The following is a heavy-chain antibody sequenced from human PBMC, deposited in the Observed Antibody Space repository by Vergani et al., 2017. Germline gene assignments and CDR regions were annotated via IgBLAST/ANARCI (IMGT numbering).Heavy chain of an antibody. J-gene: IGHJ4*02. Sequence: EVQLVESGGGLVQPGGSLRLSCAASGFTFSSYEMNWVRQAPGKGLEWVSYISSSGSTIYYADSVKGRFTISRDNSKNTLYLQMNSLRAEDTAVYYCAKGDDYYGSGSYNYWGQGTLVTVSS. D-gene: IGHD3-10*01. CDR1: GFTFSSYE. V-gene: IGHV3-48*03. CDR3: AKGDDYYGSGSYNY. CDR2: ISSSGSTI.